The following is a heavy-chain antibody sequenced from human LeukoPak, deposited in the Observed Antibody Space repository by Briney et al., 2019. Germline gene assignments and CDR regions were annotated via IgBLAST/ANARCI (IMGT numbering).Heavy chain of an antibody. J-gene: IGHJ4*02. V-gene: IGHV4-39*07. D-gene: IGHD3-16*01. Sequence: SETLSLTCTVSGGSISSSSYYWGWIRQPPGKGLEWIGSIYYSGSTYYNPSLKSRVTISVDTSKNQFSLKLSSVTAADTAVYYCARRGISYMITFGGVIDYWGQGTLVTVSS. CDR1: GGSISSSSYY. CDR2: IYYSGST. CDR3: ARRGISYMITFGGVIDY.